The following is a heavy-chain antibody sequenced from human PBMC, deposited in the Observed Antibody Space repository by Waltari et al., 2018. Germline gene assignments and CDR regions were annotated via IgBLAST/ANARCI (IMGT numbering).Heavy chain of an antibody. V-gene: IGHV4-39*02. CDR3: VRDFGDHRTDY. CDR2: IDYSGNT. CDR1: GGPISSSGYY. Sequence: QLQLQESGPGLVKSSETLSLTCTVSGGPISSSGYYWGWIRQPPGKGLEWIGTIDYSGNTYYNPSLKSRVTISVDTSKRQFSLKVNSVTAADTAVYYCVRDFGDHRTDYWGQGTLVTVSS. J-gene: IGHJ4*02. D-gene: IGHD4-17*01.